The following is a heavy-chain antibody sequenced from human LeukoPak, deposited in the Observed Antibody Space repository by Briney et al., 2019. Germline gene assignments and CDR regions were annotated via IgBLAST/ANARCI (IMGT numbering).Heavy chain of an antibody. J-gene: IGHJ4*02. CDR1: GGSISSYY. D-gene: IGHD5-18*01. CDR2: IYYSGST. Sequence: SETLSLTCTVSGGSISSYYWSWIRQPPGKGLEWIGYIYYSGSTNYNPSLKSRVTISVDTSKNQFSLKLSSVTAADTAVYCCARARRGYNFDYWGQGTLVTVSS. V-gene: IGHV4-59*01. CDR3: ARARRGYNFDY.